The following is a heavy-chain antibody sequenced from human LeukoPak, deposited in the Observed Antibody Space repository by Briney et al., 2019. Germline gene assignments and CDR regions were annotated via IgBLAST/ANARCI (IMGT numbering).Heavy chain of an antibody. CDR1: GGSINRYY. CDR3: ARDSSS. CDR2: VYSSGST. Sequence: SETLSLTCTVSGGSINRYYWSWVRQPPGKALECVGYVYSSGSTNYNPSLKSRATISIDTSNNQFSLRLTSVTAADTAVYYCARDSSSWGQGTLVTVS. V-gene: IGHV4-59*12. J-gene: IGHJ4*02. D-gene: IGHD6-13*01.